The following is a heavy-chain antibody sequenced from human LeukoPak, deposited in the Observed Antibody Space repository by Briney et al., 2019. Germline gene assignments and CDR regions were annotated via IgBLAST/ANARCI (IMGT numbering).Heavy chain of an antibody. J-gene: IGHJ4*02. V-gene: IGHV4-59*01. CDR1: GGSISSYY. CDR2: IYYSGST. D-gene: IGHD1-26*01. CDR3: ARGGSTGNDY. Sequence: SETLSLTCTVSGGSISSYYWSWIRQPPEKGLEWIGYIYYSGSTNYNPSLKSRVTISVDTSKNQFSLKLSSVTAADTAVYYCARGGSTGNDYWGQGTLVTVSS.